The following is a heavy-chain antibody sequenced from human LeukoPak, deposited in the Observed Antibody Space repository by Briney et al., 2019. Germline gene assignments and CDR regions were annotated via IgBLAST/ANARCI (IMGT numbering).Heavy chain of an antibody. D-gene: IGHD3-10*01. CDR3: ARIPDYYGSGSYYSSYYYYGMDV. Sequence: ASGPALVKPTQTLXLTCTFSGFSLSTSGMCVSWIRQPPGKALEWLALIDWDDDKYYSTSLKTRLTISKDTSKNQVVLTMTNMDPVDTATYYCARIPDYYGSGSYYSSYYYYGMDVWGQGTTVTVSS. CDR1: GFSLSTSGMC. CDR2: IDWDDDK. J-gene: IGHJ6*02. V-gene: IGHV2-70*01.